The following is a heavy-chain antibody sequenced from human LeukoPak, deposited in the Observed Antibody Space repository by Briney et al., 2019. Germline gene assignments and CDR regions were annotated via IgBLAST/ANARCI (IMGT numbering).Heavy chain of an antibody. CDR3: ARRAGAYSHPYDY. J-gene: IGHJ4*02. Sequence: GGSLRLSCVVSGFTFSSYGMNWVRQAPGEGLQWVSTISRSADRTYYADSVKGRFTISRDNSKNTLYLQMNSLRAEDTAVYYCARRAGAYSHPYDYWGQGTLVTVSS. CDR2: ISRSADRT. D-gene: IGHD4/OR15-4a*01. CDR1: GFTFSSYG. V-gene: IGHV3-23*01.